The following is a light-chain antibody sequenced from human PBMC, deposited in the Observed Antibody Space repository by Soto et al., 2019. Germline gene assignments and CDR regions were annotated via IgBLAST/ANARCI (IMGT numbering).Light chain of an antibody. CDR3: QQYNSYPT. CDR1: QSISSG. CDR2: KES. Sequence: DIQMTQSPSTLSASVGDRVTITCRASQSISSGLAWYQQKPGKAPKLLIYKESSVESGVPSRFSGSGSETDFTLTISSLQPYVFANSYRQQYNSYPTFGQGTKVEIK. J-gene: IGKJ1*01. V-gene: IGKV1-5*03.